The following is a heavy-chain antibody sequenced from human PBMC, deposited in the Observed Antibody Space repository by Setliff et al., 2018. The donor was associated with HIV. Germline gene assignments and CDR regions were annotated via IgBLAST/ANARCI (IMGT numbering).Heavy chain of an antibody. D-gene: IGHD6-19*01. Sequence: SETLSLTCTVSGDSVSSASYYWSWIRQPPGKGLEWIGYIYYSGTTNYNPSLKSRVTMSVDTSKNQFSLNLKSVTAADTAVYYCARVSYTSGWYIDYWGQGTLVTVSS. CDR1: GDSVSSASYY. V-gene: IGHV4-61*01. CDR2: IYYSGTT. J-gene: IGHJ4*02. CDR3: ARVSYTSGWYIDY.